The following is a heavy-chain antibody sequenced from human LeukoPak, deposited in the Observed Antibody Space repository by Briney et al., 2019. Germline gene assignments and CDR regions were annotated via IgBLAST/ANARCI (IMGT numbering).Heavy chain of an antibody. J-gene: IGHJ4*02. CDR1: GFTFDDYA. CDR3: AKDRTPGYSSGWFGGFDY. CDR2: ISWNSGSI. D-gene: IGHD6-19*01. Sequence: GGSLRLSCAASGFTFDDYAMHWVRQAPGKGLEWVSGISWNSGSIGYADSVKGRFTISRDNAKNSLYLQMNSLRAEDTALYYCAKDRTPGYSSGWFGGFDYWGQGTLVTVSS. V-gene: IGHV3-9*01.